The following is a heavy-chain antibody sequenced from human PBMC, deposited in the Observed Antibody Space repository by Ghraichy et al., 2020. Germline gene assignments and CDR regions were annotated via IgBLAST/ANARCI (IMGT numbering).Heavy chain of an antibody. J-gene: IGHJ4*02. CDR3: TLTLTLTARDY. CDR1: GFTFSASG. V-gene: IGHV3-73*01. Sequence: GGSLRLSCAVSGFTFSASGVHWVRQASGKGPEWVGRIRSKADNYATAYGASVKGRFTISRDDSKNTAFLQMNSLKTEDTAMYYCTLTLTLTARDYWGQGTLVTVSS. D-gene: IGHD2-21*02. CDR2: IRSKADNYAT.